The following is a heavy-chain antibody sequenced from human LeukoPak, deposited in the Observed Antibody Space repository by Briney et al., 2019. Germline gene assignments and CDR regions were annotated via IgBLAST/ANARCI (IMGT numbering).Heavy chain of an antibody. J-gene: IGHJ4*02. V-gene: IGHV3-23*01. CDR3: AKASTVLKPIDS. CDR2: ISPIGTRT. D-gene: IGHD1-14*01. Sequence: GGSLRLSCAASGFTSSSDAMNWVRQAPGKGLEWVSAISPIGTRTYYADSVKGRFTISRDNSKNTLYLQMNSLRAEDTAMYYCAKASTVLKPIDSWGQGTLVTVSS. CDR1: GFTSSSDA.